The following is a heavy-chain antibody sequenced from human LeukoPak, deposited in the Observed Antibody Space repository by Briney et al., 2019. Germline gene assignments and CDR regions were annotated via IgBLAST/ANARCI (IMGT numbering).Heavy chain of an antibody. D-gene: IGHD2-15*01. J-gene: IGHJ4*02. CDR3: ARDLDCSGGSRYSY. CDR1: GFTVSSNY. V-gene: IGHV3-66*02. CDR2: IYSGGST. Sequence: GGSLRLSCAASGFTVSSNYMSWVRQAPGKGLEWVSVIYSGGSTYYADSVKGRFTISRDNSKNTLYLQMNSLRAEDTAVYYCARDLDCSGGSRYSYWGQGTLVTVSS.